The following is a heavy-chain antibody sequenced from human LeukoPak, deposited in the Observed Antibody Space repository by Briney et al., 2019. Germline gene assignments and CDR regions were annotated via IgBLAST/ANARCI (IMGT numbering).Heavy chain of an antibody. Sequence: ASVKVSCKVSGYTLTELSMHWVRQAPGRGLEWMGGFDPEDGETIYAQKFQGRVTMTEDTSTDTAYMELSSLRSEDTAVYYCATAERIAALGVFDYWGQGTLVTVS. V-gene: IGHV1-24*01. J-gene: IGHJ4*02. D-gene: IGHD6-6*01. CDR2: FDPEDGET. CDR1: GYTLTELS. CDR3: ATAERIAALGVFDY.